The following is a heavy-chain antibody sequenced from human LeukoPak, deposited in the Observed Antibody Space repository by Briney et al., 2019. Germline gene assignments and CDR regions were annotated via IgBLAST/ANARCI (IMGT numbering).Heavy chain of an antibody. D-gene: IGHD1-20*01. CDR3: ARTKINNWNDPDAFDI. Sequence: GGALKISCKGSGYSFTSYWIGWVRQMPGKGLEWMGIIYPGDSDTRYSPSFQGQVTISADKSISTAYLQWSSLKASDTAMYYCARTKINNWNDPDAFDIWGQGTMVTVSS. CDR2: IYPGDSDT. V-gene: IGHV5-51*01. CDR1: GYSFTSYW. J-gene: IGHJ3*02.